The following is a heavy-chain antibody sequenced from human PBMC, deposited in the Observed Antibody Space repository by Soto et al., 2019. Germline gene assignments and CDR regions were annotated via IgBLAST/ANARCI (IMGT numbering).Heavy chain of an antibody. V-gene: IGHV3-9*01. Sequence: PXGSLRLSCAASGFTFDNYAMHWVRQAPGKGLEWVSGISLNSNTIAYADSVKSRFTISRDNAKNSLYLQMNSLRAEDTAFYYCAKDTGPNWGQGTLVTVSS. CDR2: ISLNSNTI. CDR3: AKDTGPN. J-gene: IGHJ4*02. CDR1: GFTFDNYA.